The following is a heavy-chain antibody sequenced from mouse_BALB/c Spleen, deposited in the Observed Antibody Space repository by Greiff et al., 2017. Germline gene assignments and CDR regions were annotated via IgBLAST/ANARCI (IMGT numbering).Heavy chain of an antibody. V-gene: IGHV5-9-3*01. D-gene: IGHD2-14*01. Sequence: VESGGGLVKPGGSLKLSCAASGFTFSSYAMSWVRQTPEKRLEWVATISSGGSYTYYPDSVKGRFTISRDNAKNTLYLQMSSLRSEDTAMYYCARYYRYDGYAMDYWGQGTSVTVSS. CDR2: ISSGGSYT. CDR3: ARYYRYDGYAMDY. J-gene: IGHJ4*01. CDR1: GFTFSSYA.